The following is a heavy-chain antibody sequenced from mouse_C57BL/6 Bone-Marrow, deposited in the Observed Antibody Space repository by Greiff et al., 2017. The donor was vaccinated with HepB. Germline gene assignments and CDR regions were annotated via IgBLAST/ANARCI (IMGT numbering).Heavy chain of an antibody. CDR2: SRNKANDYTT. D-gene: IGHD2-2*01. J-gene: IGHJ1*03. V-gene: IGHV7-1*01. CDR3: ARDPLSTMVTTDWYFDV. Sequence: EVMLVESGGGLVQSGRSLRLSCATSGFTFSDFYMEWVRQAPGKGLEWIAASRNKANDYTTEYSASVKGRFIVSRDTSQSILYLQMNALRAEDTAIYYCARDPLSTMVTTDWYFDVWGTGTTVTVSS. CDR1: GFTFSDFY.